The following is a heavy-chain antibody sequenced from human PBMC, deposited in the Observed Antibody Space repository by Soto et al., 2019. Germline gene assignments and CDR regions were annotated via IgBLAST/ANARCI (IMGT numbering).Heavy chain of an antibody. CDR2: INSDDSST. CDR1: GFTFRNYW. Sequence: EVHLVESGGGLVQPGGSLRLSCAASGFTFRNYWMHWVRQAPGKGLVWVSRINSDDSSTSYADSVKGRFTVSRDSAQNTLYLQMNSLRAEDTAIYYSARGGSCYACYYYMDVWGKGTTVTVSS. D-gene: IGHD2-15*01. CDR3: ARGGSCYACYYYMDV. J-gene: IGHJ6*03. V-gene: IGHV3-74*01.